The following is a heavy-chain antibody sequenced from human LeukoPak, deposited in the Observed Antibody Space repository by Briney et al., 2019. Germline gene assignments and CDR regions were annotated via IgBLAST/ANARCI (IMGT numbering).Heavy chain of an antibody. J-gene: IGHJ4*02. V-gene: IGHV4-34*01. CDR3: ARGRATRNSSSWPLDY. Sequence: SETLSLTCAVYGGSFSGYYWSWISQPPGKGLEWIGEINHSGSTNYNPSLKSRVIISVDTSKNQFSLKLSSVTAADTAVYYCARGRATRNSSSWPLDYWGQGTLVPVSS. D-gene: IGHD6-13*01. CDR2: INHSGST. CDR1: GGSFSGYY.